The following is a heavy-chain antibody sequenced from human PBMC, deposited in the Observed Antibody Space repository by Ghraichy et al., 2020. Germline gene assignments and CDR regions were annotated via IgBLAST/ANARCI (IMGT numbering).Heavy chain of an antibody. J-gene: IGHJ6*02. D-gene: IGHD3-16*02. Sequence: SETLSLTCAVYGGSFSNYYWSWIRQPPGKGLEWLGEINHSGSTNYNPSLKSRVTISVDTSKNQFSLKLSSVTAADTAVYYCARGSFGPRYDYVWGSSRYPLGVWGQGTTVTVSS. V-gene: IGHV4-34*01. CDR2: INHSGST. CDR3: ARGSFGPRYDYVWGSSRYPLGV. CDR1: GGSFSNYY.